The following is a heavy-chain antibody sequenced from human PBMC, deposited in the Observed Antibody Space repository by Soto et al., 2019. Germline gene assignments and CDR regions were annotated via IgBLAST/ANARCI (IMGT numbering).Heavy chain of an antibody. Sequence: PSETLSLTCTVSGGSISSYYWTWIRQPPGKGQEWIGYIYYSGSTNYNPSLKSRVTISVDTSKNQFSLKLSSVTAADTAVYYCARDGFGILDDGITIFFEDYYGMDVWGQGTTVTVSS. J-gene: IGHJ6*02. D-gene: IGHD3-9*01. CDR1: GGSISSYY. CDR3: ARDGFGILDDGITIFFEDYYGMDV. V-gene: IGHV4-59*01. CDR2: IYYSGST.